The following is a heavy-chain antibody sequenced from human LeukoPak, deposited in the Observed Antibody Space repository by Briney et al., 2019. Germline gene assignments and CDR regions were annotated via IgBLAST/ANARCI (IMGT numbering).Heavy chain of an antibody. CDR3: TTSRLSNYGIF. CDR2: INNKANSYTT. J-gene: IGHJ3*01. CDR1: GFTFSDYH. D-gene: IGHD4-17*01. Sequence: PGGSLRLSCGASGFTFSDYHMHWVRQAPGKGLEWVGRINNKANSYTTEYAASVKGRFAISRDDSANSLFLQMNSLQTDDTGVYFCTTSRLSNYGIFWGLGTKVTVSS. V-gene: IGHV3-72*01.